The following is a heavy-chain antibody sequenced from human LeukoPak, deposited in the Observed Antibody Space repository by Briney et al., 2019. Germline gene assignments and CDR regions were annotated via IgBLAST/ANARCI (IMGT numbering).Heavy chain of an antibody. CDR2: IYYSGST. D-gene: IGHD3-10*01. CDR3: ARDLGFGENLFDY. Sequence: SQTLSLTCTVSGGSNSSGGYYWRWIRQHPGKGLEWIGYIYYSGSTYYNPSLKSRVTISVDTSKNQFSLKLSSVTAADTAVYYCARDLGFGENLFDYWGQGTLVTVSS. J-gene: IGHJ4*02. V-gene: IGHV4-31*03. CDR1: GGSNSSGGYY.